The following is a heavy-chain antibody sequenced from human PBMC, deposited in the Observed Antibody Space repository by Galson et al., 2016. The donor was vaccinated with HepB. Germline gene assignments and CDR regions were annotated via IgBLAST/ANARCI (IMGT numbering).Heavy chain of an antibody. Sequence: ATVSCKASGYRFSDYIIHWVRQAPGHGLEWVGRINCGNGFTRYSQRVQDRVTITRYRSARTTYMELNSLTTEDTAVYYCTSGLNYYCTSGVCASDWFDPWGQGTLVTVFS. CDR2: INCGNGFT. CDR1: GYRFSDYI. J-gene: IGHJ5*02. CDR3: TSGLNYYCTSGVCASDWFDP. V-gene: IGHV1-3*01. D-gene: IGHD2-8*01.